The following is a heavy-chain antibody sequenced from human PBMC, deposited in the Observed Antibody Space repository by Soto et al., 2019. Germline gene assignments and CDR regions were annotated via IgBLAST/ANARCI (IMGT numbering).Heavy chain of an antibody. CDR3: AKDLTYGSGSYYNVPDY. CDR2: ISYDGSNK. V-gene: IGHV3-30*18. J-gene: IGHJ4*02. CDR1: GFTFISYG. D-gene: IGHD3-10*01. Sequence: WGSLRLSCAASGFTFISYGMHFFRHAPGKGREWVAVISYDGSNKYYADSVKGRFTISRDNSKNTLYLQMNSLRAEDTAVYYCAKDLTYGSGSYYNVPDYWGQGTLVTVSS.